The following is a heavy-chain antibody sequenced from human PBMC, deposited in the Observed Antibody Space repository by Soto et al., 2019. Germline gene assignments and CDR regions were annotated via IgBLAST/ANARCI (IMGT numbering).Heavy chain of an antibody. V-gene: IGHV4-31*03. CDR1: GGSISSGGYY. J-gene: IGHJ4*02. CDR3: ARLLRSSITISDY. Sequence: LSLTCTVSGGSISSGGYYWSWIRQHPGKGLEWIGYIYYSGSTYYNPSLKSRVTISVDTSKNQFSLKLSSVTAADTAVYYCARLLRSSITISDYWGQGTLVTVSS. CDR2: IYYSGST. D-gene: IGHD3-9*01.